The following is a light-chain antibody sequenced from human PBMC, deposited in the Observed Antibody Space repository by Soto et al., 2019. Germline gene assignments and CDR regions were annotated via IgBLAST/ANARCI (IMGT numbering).Light chain of an antibody. CDR3: QQYTKWPIT. J-gene: IGKJ5*01. Sequence: EIVLTQSPGTLSLSPGERATLSCRATQSVSSNYLAWYQQKSGQAPRLLIYGAITRATGLPARFSGAGSGTEFTLTITSLQPEDLGVYFCQQYTKWPITFGQGTRVEIK. CDR1: QSVSSNY. CDR2: GAI. V-gene: IGKV3-20*01.